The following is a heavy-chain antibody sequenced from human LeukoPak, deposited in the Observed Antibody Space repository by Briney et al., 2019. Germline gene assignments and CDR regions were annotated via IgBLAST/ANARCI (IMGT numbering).Heavy chain of an antibody. D-gene: IGHD2-15*01. CDR3: ARTPDYVMDV. J-gene: IGHJ6*04. V-gene: IGHV4-61*02. CDR2: VYTSGST. Sequence: PSETLSLTCTVSGGSISSGSYYWSWIRQPAGKGLEWIGRVYTSGSTNYNPSLKSRVTISVDTSKNQFSLKLSSVTAADTAVYYCARTPDYVMDVWGKGTTVTVSS. CDR1: GGSISSGSYY.